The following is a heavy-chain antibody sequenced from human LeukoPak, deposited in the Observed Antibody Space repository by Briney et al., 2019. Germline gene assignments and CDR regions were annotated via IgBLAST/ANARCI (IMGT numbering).Heavy chain of an antibody. CDR1: GFTFSSYG. Sequence: GGSLRLSCAASGFTFSSYGLHWVRQAPGKGLEWVAFIRYDGSNKYYADSVKGRFTISRDNSKNTLYLQMNSLRAEDTAVYYCAKDVPPRITIFGVVNWGQGTLVTVSS. J-gene: IGHJ4*02. CDR2: IRYDGSNK. V-gene: IGHV3-30*02. CDR3: AKDVPPRITIFGVVN. D-gene: IGHD3-3*01.